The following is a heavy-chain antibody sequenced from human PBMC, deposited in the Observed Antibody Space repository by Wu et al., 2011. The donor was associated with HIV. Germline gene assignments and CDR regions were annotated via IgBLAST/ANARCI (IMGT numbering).Heavy chain of an antibody. CDR1: GGAFSSYG. J-gene: IGHJ6*02. D-gene: IGHD5-24*01. CDR2: ITPIFGEA. V-gene: IGHV1-69*05. CDR3: ARGPRETRYGMDV. Sequence: QGQLEQSGGEVKKPGSSVKVSCKASGGAFSSYGFTWVRQVPGQGLEWVGRITPIFGEAQYGQQFQGRVTISTDESTSTAFMELSSLRSEDTAVYYCARGPRETRYGMDVWGQGTTVTVSS.